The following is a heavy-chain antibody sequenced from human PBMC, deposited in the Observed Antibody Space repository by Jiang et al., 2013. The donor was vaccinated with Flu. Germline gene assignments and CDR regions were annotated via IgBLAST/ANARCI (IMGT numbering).Heavy chain of an antibody. V-gene: IGHV4-59*01. J-gene: IGHJ4*02. CDR3: ARDKHQMPRVFDN. CDR1: GGSLSSYY. CDR2: IYYSGST. Sequence: GSGLVKPSETLSLTCTVSGGSLSSYYWSWIRQPPGKGLEWIGYIYYSGSTDFNPSLKSRVTMSLDTSKNQFSLKLSSVTAADTAVYYCARDKHQMPRVFDNWGQGTLVTVSS. D-gene: IGHD2-2*01.